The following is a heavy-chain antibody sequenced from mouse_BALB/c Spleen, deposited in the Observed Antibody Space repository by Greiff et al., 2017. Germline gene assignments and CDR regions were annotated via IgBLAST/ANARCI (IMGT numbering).Heavy chain of an antibody. J-gene: IGHJ3*01. V-gene: IGHV14-4*02. CDR2: IDPENGDT. CDR1: GFNIKDYY. D-gene: IGHD2-2*01. CDR3: TDGSPWFAY. Sequence: EVQLQQSGAELVRSGASVKLSCTASGFNIKDYYMHWVKQRPEQGLEWIGWIDPENGDTEYAPKFQGKATMTADTSSNTAYLQLSSLTSEDTAVYYCTDGSPWFAYWGQGTLVTVSA.